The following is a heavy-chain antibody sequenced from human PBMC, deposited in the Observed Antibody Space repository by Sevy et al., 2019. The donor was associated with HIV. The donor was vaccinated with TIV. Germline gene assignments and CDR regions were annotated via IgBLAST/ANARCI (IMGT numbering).Heavy chain of an antibody. D-gene: IGHD2-8*01. CDR1: GFTFSSYS. J-gene: IGHJ3*02. CDR3: ARGGVRGAFDI. CDR2: ISSSSSYI. Sequence: GGSLRLSCAASGFTFSSYSMNWVRQAPGKGLEWVSSISSSSSYIYYADSVKGRFTISRDNAKNSLYLQMNSLRAEDTAVYYCARGGVRGAFDIWGQGTMVTVSS. V-gene: IGHV3-21*01.